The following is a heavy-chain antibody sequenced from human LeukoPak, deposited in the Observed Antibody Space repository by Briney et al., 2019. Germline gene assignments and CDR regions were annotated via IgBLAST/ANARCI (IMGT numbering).Heavy chain of an antibody. CDR1: GDSIITYY. CDR2: IYYSGST. V-gene: IGHV4-59*08. J-gene: IGHJ4*02. Sequence: SETLSLTCTVSGDSIITYYWSWIRQPPGKGLEWIGYIYYSGSTNYNPSLKSRVTISVDTSKNQFSLKLSSVTAADTAVYYCARLGATVTTGKSYFDYWGQGTLVTVSS. D-gene: IGHD4-17*01. CDR3: ARLGATVTTGKSYFDY.